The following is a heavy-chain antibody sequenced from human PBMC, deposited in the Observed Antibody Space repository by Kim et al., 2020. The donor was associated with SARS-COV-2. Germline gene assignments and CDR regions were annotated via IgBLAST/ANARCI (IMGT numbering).Heavy chain of an antibody. CDR2: TSYDGTSR. Sequence: GGSLRLSCAASRFTFSNYAIHWVRQAPGKGLEWVAVTSYDGTSRYYADSVKGRFTISRDNSKNTLYLRMNSLRTEDTAVYYCARGDGDIVMLPSATPFDYWGLGTLVTVSS. J-gene: IGHJ4*02. D-gene: IGHD2-2*02. V-gene: IGHV3-30*04. CDR3: ARGDGDIVMLPSATPFDY. CDR1: RFTFSNYA.